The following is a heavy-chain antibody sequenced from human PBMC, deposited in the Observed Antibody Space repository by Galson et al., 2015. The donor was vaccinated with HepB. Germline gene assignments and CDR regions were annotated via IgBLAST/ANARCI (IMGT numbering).Heavy chain of an antibody. Sequence: SLRLSCAASGFSFSNYRMSWVRQAPGKGLEWVANIKYDESEKYYVDSVKGRFTISRDNAKNPLYLQMKSLRAEDTAVYYCARDWAGSFDNWGQGTLVTVSS. CDR2: IKYDESEK. J-gene: IGHJ4*02. CDR3: ARDWAGSFDN. D-gene: IGHD6-19*01. CDR1: GFSFSNYR. V-gene: IGHV3-7*03.